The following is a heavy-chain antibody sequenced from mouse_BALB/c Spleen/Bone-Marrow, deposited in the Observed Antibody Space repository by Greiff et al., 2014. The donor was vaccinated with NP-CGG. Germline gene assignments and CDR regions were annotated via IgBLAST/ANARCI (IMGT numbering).Heavy chain of an antibody. CDR3: ARSGEKYGAMDY. Sequence: DVMLVESGGGLVKPGGSLKLSCTASGFIFSDYYMYWVRQTPEKRLEWVAAISDGGSYTYYPDSVKGRFTISRDNAKNNLYLQMSSLKSEDTAMYYCARSGEKYGAMDYWGQGTSVTVPS. J-gene: IGHJ4*01. D-gene: IGHD1-1*02. V-gene: IGHV5-4*02. CDR1: GFIFSDYY. CDR2: ISDGGSYT.